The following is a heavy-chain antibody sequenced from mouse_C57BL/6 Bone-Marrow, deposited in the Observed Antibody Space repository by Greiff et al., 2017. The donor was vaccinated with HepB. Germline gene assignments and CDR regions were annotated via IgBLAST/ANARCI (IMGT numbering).Heavy chain of an antibody. CDR3: ARRDYGSSYWYVDV. V-gene: IGHV5-15*01. D-gene: IGHD1-1*01. Sequence: EVMLVESGGGLVQPGGSLKLSCAASGFTFSDYGMAWVRQAPRKGPEWVAFISNLAYSIYYADTVTGRFTISRENAKNTLYLEMSSLRAEDTAMYYCARRDYGSSYWYVDVWGTGTTVTVSS. CDR2: ISNLAYSI. J-gene: IGHJ1*03. CDR1: GFTFSDYG.